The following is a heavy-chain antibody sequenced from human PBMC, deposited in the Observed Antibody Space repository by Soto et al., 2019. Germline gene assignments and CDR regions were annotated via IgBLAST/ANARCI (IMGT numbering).Heavy chain of an antibody. D-gene: IGHD4-17*01. CDR1: GGSISSSSYY. CDR2: IYYSGST. V-gene: IGHV4-39*01. Sequence: SETLSLTCTVSGGSISSSSYYWGWIRQPPGKGLEWIGSIYYSGSTYYNPSLKSRVTISVDTSKNQFSLKLSSVTAADTAVYYCANQDYGDDDYWGQGTLVTVSS. CDR3: ANQDYGDDDY. J-gene: IGHJ4*02.